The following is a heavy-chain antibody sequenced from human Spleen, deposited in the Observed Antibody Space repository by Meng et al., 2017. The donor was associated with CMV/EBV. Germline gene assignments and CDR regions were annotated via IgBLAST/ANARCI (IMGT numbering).Heavy chain of an antibody. Sequence: GGPLRLSCAACRFTFSNYDIHWVRQTTGKDLEWVSPIGSAGDTYYPGSVMGQFTISRDNAKNSLYLQMNSLRAEDTAVYYCARDPLVVPAAIQGDYYYYGMDVWGQGTTVTVSS. CDR1: RFTFSNYD. D-gene: IGHD2-2*01. CDR2: IGSAGDT. CDR3: ARDPLVVPAAIQGDYYYYGMDV. J-gene: IGHJ6*02. V-gene: IGHV3-13*03.